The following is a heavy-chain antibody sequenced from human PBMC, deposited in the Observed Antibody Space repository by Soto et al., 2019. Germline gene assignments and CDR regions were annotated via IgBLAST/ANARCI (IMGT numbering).Heavy chain of an antibody. J-gene: IGHJ6*03. CDR1: GFTFSSYA. CDR2: ISGSGGST. V-gene: IGHV3-23*01. CDR3: ARGGLQISYYYYYYMDV. D-gene: IGHD4-4*01. Sequence: GGSLRLSCAASGFTFSSYAMSWVRQAPGKGLEWVSAISGSGGSTYYADSVKGRFTISRDNSKNTLYLQMNSLRAEDTAVYYCARGGLQISYYYYYYMDVWGKGTTVTVSS.